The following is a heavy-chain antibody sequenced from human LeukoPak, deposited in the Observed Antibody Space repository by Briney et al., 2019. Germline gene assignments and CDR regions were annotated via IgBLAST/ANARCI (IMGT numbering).Heavy chain of an antibody. J-gene: IGHJ6*03. CDR1: GGSISSYY. CDR3: ARVGWMTTADPPYYYYYMDF. D-gene: IGHD4-11*01. CDR2: IYTSGST. V-gene: IGHV4-4*07. Sequence: SETLSLTCTVSGGSISSYYWSWIRQPAGKGLEWIGRIYTSGSTNYNPSLKSRVTMSVDTSKNQFSLKLSSVTAADTAGYYCARVGWMTTADPPYYYYYMDFWGKGTTVTVSS.